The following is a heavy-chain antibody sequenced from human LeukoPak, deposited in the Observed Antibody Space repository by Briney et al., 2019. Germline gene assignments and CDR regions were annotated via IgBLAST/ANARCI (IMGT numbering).Heavy chain of an antibody. Sequence: GRSLRLSCAASGFSFSNYDMHWVRQAPGKRLEWVAVIWYDGSNKYYADSVKGRFTISRDNSKNTLYMQMNSLRVEDTAVYYCARGDPTVTTKQNFDYWGQGTMVTVPS. J-gene: IGHJ4*02. CDR3: ARGDPTVTTKQNFDY. D-gene: IGHD4-17*01. CDR1: GFSFSNYD. CDR2: IWYDGSNK. V-gene: IGHV3-33*01.